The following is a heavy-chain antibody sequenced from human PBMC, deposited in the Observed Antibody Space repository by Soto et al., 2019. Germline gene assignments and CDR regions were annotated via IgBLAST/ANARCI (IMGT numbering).Heavy chain of an antibody. D-gene: IGHD5-18*01. Sequence: GSLRLSCAASGFTVSSNYMSWVRQAPGKGLEWVSVIYSGGSTYYADSVKGRFTISRDNSKNTLYLQMNSLRAEDTAVYYCARELVGYSYGYGYFDYWGQGTLVTVSS. V-gene: IGHV3-53*01. CDR1: GFTVSSNY. J-gene: IGHJ4*02. CDR2: IYSGGST. CDR3: ARELVGYSYGYGYFDY.